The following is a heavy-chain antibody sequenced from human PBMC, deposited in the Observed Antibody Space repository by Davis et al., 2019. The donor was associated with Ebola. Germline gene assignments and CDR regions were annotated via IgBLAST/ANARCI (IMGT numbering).Heavy chain of an antibody. CDR1: GFTFRNYG. V-gene: IGHV3-33*01. CDR3: AREGEEVRQAIDY. Sequence: PGGSLRLSCAASGFTFRNYGMHWVRQAPGKGLDWVAVIWYDGSDKYYADSVKGRFTISRDNSNNTLYQQMNSLRAEDTAVYYCAREGEEVRQAIDYWGHGTLVTVSS. D-gene: IGHD2-21*01. J-gene: IGHJ4*01. CDR2: IWYDGSDK.